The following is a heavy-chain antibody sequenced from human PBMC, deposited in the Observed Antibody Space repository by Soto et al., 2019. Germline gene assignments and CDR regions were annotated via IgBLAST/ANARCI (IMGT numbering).Heavy chain of an antibody. D-gene: IGHD6-13*01. CDR3: AKDWDGFTVTGYTYGMDV. V-gene: IGHV3-33*06. J-gene: IGHJ6*02. CDR2: IWYDGSNK. Sequence: GGSLRLSCAASGFTFSSYGMHWVRQAPGKGLEWVAVIWYDGSNKYYADSVKGRFTISRDNSKNTLYLQMNSLRAEDTAVYFCAKDWDGFTVTGYTYGMDVWGQGTTVTVSS. CDR1: GFTFSSYG.